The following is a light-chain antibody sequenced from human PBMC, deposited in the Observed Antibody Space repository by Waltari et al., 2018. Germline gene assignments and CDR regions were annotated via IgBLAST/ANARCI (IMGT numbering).Light chain of an antibody. CDR2: DFS. CDR3: SSYIDSSTLEL. Sequence: QSARTQPAPAPGPPGQTIPISCTGTSSHLGGYNYVSWYQQVPGKAPKLMIYDFSTRPSGVSSRFSGSKSGNTASLTISGLQAEDEADYFCSSYIDSSTLELFGGGTSLTVL. V-gene: IGLV2-14*03. CDR1: SSHLGGYNY. J-gene: IGLJ2*01.